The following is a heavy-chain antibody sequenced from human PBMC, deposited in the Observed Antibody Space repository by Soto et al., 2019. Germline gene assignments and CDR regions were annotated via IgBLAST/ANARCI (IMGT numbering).Heavy chain of an antibody. J-gene: IGHJ5*02. CDR1: GYTFTTFW. CDR2: IDPRDSYV. V-gene: IGHV5-10-1*01. Sequence: HGESLKISCTGFGYTFTTFWISWVRQMPGKGLEWMGRIDPRDSYVNYSPSFQGHVTISLDKSISTAYLQWGSLKASDTAMYYCARLFCSTTTCDSGFDPWGQGTLVTVS. D-gene: IGHD2-2*01. CDR3: ARLFCSTTTCDSGFDP.